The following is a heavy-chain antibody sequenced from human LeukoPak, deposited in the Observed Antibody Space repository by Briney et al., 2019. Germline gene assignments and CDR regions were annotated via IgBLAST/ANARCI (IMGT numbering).Heavy chain of an antibody. J-gene: IGHJ4*02. V-gene: IGHV1-46*01. Sequence: ASVKVSCKTSGYTITGYYMHWVRQAPGQGLEWKGIINPSGGSTNYAQKFQGRVTMTRDTSTSTVYMELSSLRSEDTAVYYCARDAGLIAAGARDYFDYWGQGTLVTVSS. CDR1: GYTITGYY. CDR2: INPSGGST. CDR3: ARDAGLIAAGARDYFDY. D-gene: IGHD6-6*01.